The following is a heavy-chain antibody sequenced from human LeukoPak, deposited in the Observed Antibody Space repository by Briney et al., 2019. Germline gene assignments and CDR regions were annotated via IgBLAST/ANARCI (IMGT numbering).Heavy chain of an antibody. V-gene: IGHV4-39*07. CDR2: IYYSGST. Sequence: NTSETLSLTCTVSGGSISSSSYYWGWIRQPPGKGLGWIGSIYYSGSTYYNPSLKSRVTISVDTSKNQFSLKLSSVTAADTAVYYCARVEVPAATAPYYYYMDVWGKGTTVTVSS. D-gene: IGHD2-2*01. CDR1: GGSISSSSYY. J-gene: IGHJ6*03. CDR3: ARVEVPAATAPYYYYMDV.